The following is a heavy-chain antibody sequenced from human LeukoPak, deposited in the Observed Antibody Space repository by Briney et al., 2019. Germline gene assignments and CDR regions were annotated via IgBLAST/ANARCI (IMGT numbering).Heavy chain of an antibody. CDR2: IGGSVGSM. Sequence: PGGSLRHSCAASGFTFSSYVMSWVRQAPGKGLEWVSNIGGSVGSMFYAASVKGRFAISRDNSKKTLFLQMNNLRVEDTAVYYCAKRGNSWDLFDYWGQGTLVTVSS. J-gene: IGHJ4*02. CDR1: GFTFSSYV. D-gene: IGHD6-13*01. V-gene: IGHV3-23*01. CDR3: AKRGNSWDLFDY.